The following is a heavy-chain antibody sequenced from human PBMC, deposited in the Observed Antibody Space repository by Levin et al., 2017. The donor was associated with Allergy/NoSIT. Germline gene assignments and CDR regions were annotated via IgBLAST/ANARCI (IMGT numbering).Heavy chain of an antibody. D-gene: IGHD3-10*02. V-gene: IGHV3-53*01. CDR1: GFTVSDNY. CDR3: ATELPRKSPDDYVHL. CDR2: MYGGGST. J-gene: IGHJ5*02. Sequence: GGSLRLSCAVSGFTVSDNYMSWVRQAPGKGLEWVSVMYGGGSTYYRDSVQGRFTVSRDTSKNTLDLQMNSLRADDTAVYYCATELPRKSPDDYVHLLGRGTLVTVSS.